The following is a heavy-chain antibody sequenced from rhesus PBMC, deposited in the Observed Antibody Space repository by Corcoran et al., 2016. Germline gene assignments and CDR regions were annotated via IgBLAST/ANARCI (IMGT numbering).Heavy chain of an antibody. CDR3: ARHSDTVTTFGLDS. V-gene: IGHV4-99*01. CDR1: GYSISSGYY. D-gene: IGHD4-23*01. Sequence: QVQLQESGPGLVKPSETLSLTCAVSGYSISSGYYWGWIRQSPGKGLEDIGYISGGTGTTYYNPSLKSRVNIANDSSKNQFSLKLTSVTAADTAFYFCARHSDTVTTFGLDSWGQGVVVTVSS. CDR2: ISGGTGTT. J-gene: IGHJ6*01.